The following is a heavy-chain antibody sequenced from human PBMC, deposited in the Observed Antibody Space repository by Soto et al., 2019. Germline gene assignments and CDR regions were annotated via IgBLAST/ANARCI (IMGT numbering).Heavy chain of an antibody. CDR3: ARDNADYYDSSGYYYPNWFDP. V-gene: IGHV3-21*01. J-gene: IGHJ5*02. CDR2: ISSSSSYI. Sequence: PGGSLRLSCAASGFTFSSYSMNWVRQAPGKGLEWVSSISSSSSYIYYADSVKGRFTISRDNAKNSLYLQMNSLRAEDTAVYYCARDNADYYDSSGYYYPNWFDPWGQGTLVTVSS. D-gene: IGHD3-22*01. CDR1: GFTFSSYS.